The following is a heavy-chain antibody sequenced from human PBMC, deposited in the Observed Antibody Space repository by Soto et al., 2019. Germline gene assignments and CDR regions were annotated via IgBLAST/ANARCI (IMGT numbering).Heavy chain of an antibody. D-gene: IGHD1-7*01. CDR1: GFTFDDYT. CDR2: ISWDGGST. CDR3: AKEGGTGLGFAYYFDY. J-gene: IGHJ4*02. V-gene: IGHV3-43*01. Sequence: HPGGSLRLSCAASGFTFDDYTMHWVRQAPGKGLEWVSLISWDGGSTYYADSVKGRFTIPRDNSKNSLYLQMNSLRTEDTALYYCAKEGGTGLGFAYYFDYWGQGTLVTVSS.